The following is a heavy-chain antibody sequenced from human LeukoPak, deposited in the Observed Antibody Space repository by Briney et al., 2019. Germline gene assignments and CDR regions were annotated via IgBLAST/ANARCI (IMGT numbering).Heavy chain of an antibody. D-gene: IGHD1-1*01. CDR1: GFTFSSYA. CDR3: AKGPSTWTFDI. CDR2: IVGSGGYT. Sequence: GGSLRLSYAASGFTFSSYAMSWVRQAPGKGLEWVSGIVGSGGYTYYADSVKGRFTISGDNSKNTLYLQMNSLRVEDTAIYYCAKGPSTWTFDIWGQGTKVTVSS. J-gene: IGHJ3*02. V-gene: IGHV3-23*01.